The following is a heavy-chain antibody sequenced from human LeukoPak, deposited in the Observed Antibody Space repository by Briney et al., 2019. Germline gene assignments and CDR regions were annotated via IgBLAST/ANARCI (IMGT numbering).Heavy chain of an antibody. Sequence: SVKVSCKASGGTFSSYAISWVRQAPGQGLEWMGRIIPIFGTANYAQKFQGRVTITTDGSTSTAYMELSSLRSEDTAVYYCARDQEYSSGWLPYWGQGTLVTVSS. D-gene: IGHD6-19*01. CDR2: IIPIFGTA. CDR1: GGTFSSYA. J-gene: IGHJ4*02. CDR3: ARDQEYSSGWLPY. V-gene: IGHV1-69*05.